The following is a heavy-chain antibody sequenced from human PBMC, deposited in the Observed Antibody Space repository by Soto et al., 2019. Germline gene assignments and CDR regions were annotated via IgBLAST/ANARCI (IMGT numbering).Heavy chain of an antibody. CDR3: ARVARGRVVGATPPCFDY. V-gene: IGHV4-31*03. J-gene: IGHJ4*02. D-gene: IGHD1-26*01. CDR2: IYYSGST. CDR1: GGSISSGIYY. Sequence: TLSPTCTVSGGSISSGIYYWSWIRQNPGKGLEWIGHIYYSGSTYYNPSLKSRVSISVDTSKNQFSLKLTSVAAADTAVYYCARVARGRVVGATPPCFDYWGQGTLVTVSS.